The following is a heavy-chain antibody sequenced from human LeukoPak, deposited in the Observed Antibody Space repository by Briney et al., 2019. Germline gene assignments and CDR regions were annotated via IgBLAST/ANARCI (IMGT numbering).Heavy chain of an antibody. CDR3: ARDYGSGSYPH. Sequence: SETLSLTCTVSGGSISSSSYNWGWISQPPGKGLEWIGSIYYSGSTYYNPSLKSRVTISVDTSKNQFSLKLSSVTAADTAVYYCARDYGSGSYPHWGQGTLVTVSS. CDR2: IYYSGST. J-gene: IGHJ4*02. D-gene: IGHD3-10*01. V-gene: IGHV4-39*02. CDR1: GGSISSSSYN.